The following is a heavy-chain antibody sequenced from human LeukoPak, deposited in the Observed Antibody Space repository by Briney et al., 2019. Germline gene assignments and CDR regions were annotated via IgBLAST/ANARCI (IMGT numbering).Heavy chain of an antibody. CDR3: AKEDRSGWYRMNFDL. CDR2: ISGSGAST. D-gene: IGHD6-19*01. J-gene: IGHJ4*02. CDR1: GFTFSDYA. Sequence: PGGPLRLSCAASGFTFSDYAMTWVRQAPGKGLEWVSGISGSGASTYYADSLKGRFTISRDNSKNTLVLQMNGLRAEDTAVYYCAKEDRSGWYRMNFDLWGQGTLVTVSS. V-gene: IGHV3-23*01.